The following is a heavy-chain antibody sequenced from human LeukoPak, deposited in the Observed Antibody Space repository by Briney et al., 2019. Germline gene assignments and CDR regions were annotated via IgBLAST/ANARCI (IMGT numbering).Heavy chain of an antibody. D-gene: IGHD2-2*01. CDR3: AKVRHAPGRYCSSTICFPFDP. CDR1: GFTFSSYD. Sequence: GGSLRLSCAASGFTFSSYDMSWVRQAPGKGLEWVSGISGSGSSTYYADSVKGRFTISRDNSKSTLYLQMNSLRAEDTAVYYCAKVRHAPGRYCSSTICFPFDPWGQGTLVTVSS. CDR2: ISGSGSST. V-gene: IGHV3-23*01. J-gene: IGHJ5*02.